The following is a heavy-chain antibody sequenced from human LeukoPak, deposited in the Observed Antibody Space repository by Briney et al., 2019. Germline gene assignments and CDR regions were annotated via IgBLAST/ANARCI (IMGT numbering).Heavy chain of an antibody. CDR2: ISGSGGST. Sequence: PGGTLRLSCAASGFTFSSYGMSWVRQAPGKGLDWVSAISGSGGSTYYADSVKGRFTISRDNSKNTLYLQMNSLRAEDTAVYYCAKDPPRYYGDYDDDWFDPWGQGTLVTVSS. CDR1: GFTFSSYG. D-gene: IGHD4-17*01. V-gene: IGHV3-23*01. CDR3: AKDPPRYYGDYDDDWFDP. J-gene: IGHJ5*02.